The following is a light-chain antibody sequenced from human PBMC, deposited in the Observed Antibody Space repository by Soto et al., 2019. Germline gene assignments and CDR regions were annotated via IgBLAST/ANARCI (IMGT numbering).Light chain of an antibody. V-gene: IGKV1-5*03. CDR3: QQSNSYPWT. CDR1: QSISPY. CDR2: MAS. Sequence: DIPMTQSPSTLSASAGDRVTNACRASQSISPYLAWYQQKPGKAPKLLIYMASSLQSGVPSRFSGSGSGTEFTLTISSLQPDDFATYYCQQSNSYPWTFGQGTQVDIK. J-gene: IGKJ1*01.